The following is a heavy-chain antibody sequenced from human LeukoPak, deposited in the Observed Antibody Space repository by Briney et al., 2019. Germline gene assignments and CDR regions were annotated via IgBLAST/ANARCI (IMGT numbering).Heavy chain of an antibody. CDR3: ARGGYYYDSSGYYYGPAFDI. Sequence: GGSLRLSCAASGFTFSSYWMSWVRQAPGKGLEWVANIKQDGSEKYYVDSVKGRFTISRDNAKNSLYLQMNSLRAEDTAVYYCARGGYYYDSSGYYYGPAFDIWGQGTMVTVSS. J-gene: IGHJ3*02. D-gene: IGHD3-22*01. CDR1: GFTFSSYW. V-gene: IGHV3-7*01. CDR2: IKQDGSEK.